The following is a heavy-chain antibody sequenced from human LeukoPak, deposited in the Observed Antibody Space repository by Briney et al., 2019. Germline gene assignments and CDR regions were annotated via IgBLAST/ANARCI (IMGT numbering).Heavy chain of an antibody. CDR1: GGSISSYY. D-gene: IGHD1-26*01. J-gene: IGHJ4*02. CDR2: IYYSGKT. CDR3: ARDTGREEGFDY. Sequence: PSETLSLTCTVSGGSISSYYWSWIRQPPGKGLEWIAYIYYSGKTNYNPSLKCRVTISVDTSKNQFSLKLTSVTAADTAVYYCARDTGREEGFDYWGQGTLVTVSS. V-gene: IGHV4-59*01.